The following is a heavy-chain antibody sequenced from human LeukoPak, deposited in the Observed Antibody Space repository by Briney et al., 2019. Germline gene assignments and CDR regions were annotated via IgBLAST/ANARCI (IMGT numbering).Heavy chain of an antibody. J-gene: IGHJ4*02. CDR1: GFNVSSNY. Sequence: GGSLRLSCAVSGFNVSSNYLNWVRQAPGKGLEWVSVIYSGGSTYYADSVKGRFTLSRDNSKNTLYLQMNSLRAEDTAVYYCARVVLYYDFWSAYFHDWGQGTLVTVSS. V-gene: IGHV3-66*01. CDR3: ARVVLYYDFWSAYFHD. CDR2: IYSGGST. D-gene: IGHD3-3*01.